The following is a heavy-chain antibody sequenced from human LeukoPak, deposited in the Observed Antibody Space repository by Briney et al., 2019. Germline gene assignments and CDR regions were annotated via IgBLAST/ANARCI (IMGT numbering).Heavy chain of an antibody. V-gene: IGHV4-34*01. CDR1: GGSFSGYY. J-gene: IGHJ4*02. Sequence: SETLSLTCAVYGGSFSGYYWSWIRQPPGKGLEWIGEINHSGSTNYNPSLKSRVTISVDTSKNQFSLKLSSVTAADTAVYYCARVAGAEYSSSSGTFDYWGQGTLVTVSS. D-gene: IGHD6-6*01. CDR2: INHSGST. CDR3: ARVAGAEYSSSSGTFDY.